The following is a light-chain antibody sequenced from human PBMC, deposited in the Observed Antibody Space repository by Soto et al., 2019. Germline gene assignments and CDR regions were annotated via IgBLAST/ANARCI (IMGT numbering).Light chain of an antibody. CDR3: KQSRSFPLT. V-gene: IGKV2-28*01. CDR2: LGS. Sequence: DIVMTQSPLSLPVTPGEPSSISCRSSQILLHSNGYNYLDWYLQKPGQSPQLLIYLGSNRASGVPDRFSGSGSGTDFSLTISSLQPEDFATYYCKQSRSFPLTFGGGTKVDI. CDR1: QILLHSNGYNY. J-gene: IGKJ4*01.